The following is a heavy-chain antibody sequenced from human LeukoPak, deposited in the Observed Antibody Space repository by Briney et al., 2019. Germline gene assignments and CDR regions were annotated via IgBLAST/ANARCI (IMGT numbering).Heavy chain of an antibody. Sequence: PGGSLRLSCAASGFTFSSYSMNWVRQAPGKGLEWVSYISSSSSTIYYADSVKGRFTISRDNAKNSLYLQMNSLRAEDTAVYYCARDGRVTDDAFDIWGQGTMVTVSS. CDR3: ARDGRVTDDAFDI. D-gene: IGHD2-21*02. V-gene: IGHV3-48*01. CDR2: ISSSSSTI. J-gene: IGHJ3*02. CDR1: GFTFSSYS.